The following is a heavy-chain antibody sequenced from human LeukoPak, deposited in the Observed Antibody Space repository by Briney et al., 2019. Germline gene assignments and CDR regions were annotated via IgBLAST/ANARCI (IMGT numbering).Heavy chain of an antibody. CDR1: GYRFINYW. Sequence: GESLKISCKGSGYRFINYWIGWVRQMPGKGLEWMGIIYPGDSDTRYSPSFQGQVTISADKSISTAYLQWSSLKASDTAMYYCARVYDYVWGSYRSSLDYWGQGTLVTVSS. J-gene: IGHJ4*02. D-gene: IGHD3-16*02. CDR3: ARVYDYVWGSYRSSLDY. V-gene: IGHV5-51*01. CDR2: IYPGDSDT.